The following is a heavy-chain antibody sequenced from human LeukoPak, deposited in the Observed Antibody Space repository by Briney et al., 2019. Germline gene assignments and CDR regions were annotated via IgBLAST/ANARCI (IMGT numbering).Heavy chain of an antibody. Sequence: GGSLRLSCAASGFSFDGYGMGWVRQPPGKGLEWVSSINWNGGSTGFVDSVKGRFTISRDNAKNSLYLQMNSLRAEDTAVYYCARDDYYGSGSYQYWGQGTLVTVSS. CDR3: ARDDYYGSGSYQY. V-gene: IGHV3-20*04. CDR1: GFSFDGYG. D-gene: IGHD3-10*01. J-gene: IGHJ4*02. CDR2: INWNGGST.